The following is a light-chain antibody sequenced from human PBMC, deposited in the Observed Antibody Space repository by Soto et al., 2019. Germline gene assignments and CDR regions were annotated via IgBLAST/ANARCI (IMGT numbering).Light chain of an antibody. CDR2: DVS. Sequence: QSSLTQPRSVSGSPGQSVTISCTGTSSDVGGYNYVSWYQQHPGKAPKLMIYDVSKRPSGVPDRFSGSKSGNTASLTISGLHAEDEADYSCCSHAGSVVFGGGTKLTVL. CDR1: SSDVGGYNY. CDR3: CSHAGSVV. V-gene: IGLV2-11*01. J-gene: IGLJ2*01.